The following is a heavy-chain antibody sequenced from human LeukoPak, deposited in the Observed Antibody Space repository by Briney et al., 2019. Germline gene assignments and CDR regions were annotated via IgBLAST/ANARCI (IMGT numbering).Heavy chain of an antibody. D-gene: IGHD6-6*01. V-gene: IGHV4-39*01. CDR1: GGSISSSSYY. CDR2: IYYSGST. CDR3: ARTPRLIAARPLYYFDY. Sequence: PSETLSLTCTVSGGSISSSSYYWGWIRQPPGKGLEWIGSIYYSGSTYYNPSLKSRVTISVDTSKNQFSLKLSSVTAADTAVYYCARTPRLIAARPLYYFDYWGQGTLVTVSS. J-gene: IGHJ4*02.